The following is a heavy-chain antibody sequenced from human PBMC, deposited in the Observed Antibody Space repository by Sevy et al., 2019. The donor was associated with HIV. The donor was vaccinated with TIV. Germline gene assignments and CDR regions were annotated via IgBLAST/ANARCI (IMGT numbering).Heavy chain of an antibody. CDR3: ASEDYGSGLN. D-gene: IGHD3-10*01. V-gene: IGHV4-61*02. Sequence: SETLSLTCTVSGGSISGGTYYWSWIRQPAGKGMEWIGRIYSSGSTNYNPSLKSRVTISVDTSRNQFSLKLSSVTAADTAVYYCASEDYGSGLNWGQGTLVTVSS. CDR2: IYSSGST. J-gene: IGHJ4*02. CDR1: GGSISGGTYY.